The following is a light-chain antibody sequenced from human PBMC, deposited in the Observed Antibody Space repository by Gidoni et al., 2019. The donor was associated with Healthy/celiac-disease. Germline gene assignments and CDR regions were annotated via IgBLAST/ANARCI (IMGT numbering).Light chain of an antibody. Sequence: DIQMTQSPSSLSASVGDRVTITCRASKSISSYLNWYQQKPGKAPKLLIYAASSLQSEVPSRFSGSGSGTDFTLTISSLQPEDFATYYCQQSYSTPFTFGPGTKVDIK. J-gene: IGKJ3*01. CDR1: KSISSY. V-gene: IGKV1-39*01. CDR3: QQSYSTPFT. CDR2: AAS.